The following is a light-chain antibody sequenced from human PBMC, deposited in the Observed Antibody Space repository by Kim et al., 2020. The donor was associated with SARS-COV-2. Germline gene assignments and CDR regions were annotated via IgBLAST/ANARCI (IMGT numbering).Light chain of an antibody. Sequence: FMLTQPHSVSESPGKTITISCTRSSGSIDDNYVQWYQQRPGGVPIIVIYEDDQRPSGVSDRFSGSIDNSSNSASLTISGLKTEDEADYYCQSYNRSNVVFGGGTQLTVL. CDR3: QSYNRSNVV. J-gene: IGLJ2*01. CDR1: SGSIDDNY. V-gene: IGLV6-57*04. CDR2: EDD.